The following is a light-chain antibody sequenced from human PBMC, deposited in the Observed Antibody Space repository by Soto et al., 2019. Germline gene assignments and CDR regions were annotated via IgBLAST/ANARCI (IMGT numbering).Light chain of an antibody. Sequence: DIQLTQSPSSLSASVGDRVTITCRASQGVSNYFTWYQQKPGEAPKRLIYAASTLHSGVPSRFSGSGSATEFTLTISSLQPEDFAIYYCLQHNTFPWTFGQGTRVDI. J-gene: IGKJ1*01. CDR1: QGVSNY. CDR3: LQHNTFPWT. CDR2: AAS. V-gene: IGKV1-17*01.